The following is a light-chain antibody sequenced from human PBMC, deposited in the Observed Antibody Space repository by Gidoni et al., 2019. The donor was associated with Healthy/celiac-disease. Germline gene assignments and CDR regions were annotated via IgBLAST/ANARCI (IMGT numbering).Light chain of an antibody. V-gene: IGKV3D-15*01. CDR2: GAS. CDR1: QSVSRN. CDR3: QQYDNWRPLT. J-gene: IGKJ4*01. Sequence: EIVMTQSPATLSVSPGDRATLSCRASQSVSRNLAWYQQKPGQAPRVLIYGASTRATGIPARFSGSGSGTEFTLTISSLQSEDFAVYYCQQYDNWRPLTFGGGTKVEF.